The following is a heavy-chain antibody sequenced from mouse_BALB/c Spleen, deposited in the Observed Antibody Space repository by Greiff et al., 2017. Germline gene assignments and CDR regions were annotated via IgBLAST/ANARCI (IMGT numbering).Heavy chain of an antibody. Sequence: EVQLQESGAELVKPGASVKLSCTASGFNIKDTYMHWVKQRPEQGLEWIGRIDPANGNTKYDPKFQGKATITADTSSNTAYLQLSSLTSEDAAVYYCAMDYYAMDYWGQGTSVTVSS. J-gene: IGHJ4*01. CDR3: AMDYYAMDY. CDR2: IDPANGNT. V-gene: IGHV14-3*02. CDR1: GFNIKDTY.